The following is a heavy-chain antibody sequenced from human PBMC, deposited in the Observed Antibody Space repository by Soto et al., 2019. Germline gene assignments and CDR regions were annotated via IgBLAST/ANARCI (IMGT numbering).Heavy chain of an antibody. CDR2: ISGSGGST. CDR1: GFTFSSYA. V-gene: IGHV3-23*01. CDR3: RKNLGGGTALILLLVASTATCY. J-gene: IGHJ4*02. D-gene: IGHD2-15*01. Sequence: EVQLLESGGGLVQPGGSLRLSCAASGFTFSSYAMSWVRQAPGKGLEWVSAISGSGGSTYYADSVKGRFTIPRDKSKNMRSLQSTSLTAADTAVYYRRKNLGGGTALILLLVASTATCYWGKGSLVTGSS.